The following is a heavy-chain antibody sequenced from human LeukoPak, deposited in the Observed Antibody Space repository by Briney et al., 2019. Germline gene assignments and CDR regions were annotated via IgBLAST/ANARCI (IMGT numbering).Heavy chain of an antibody. CDR2: IYTSGST. CDR3: ARDRRGYMDV. J-gene: IGHJ6*03. Sequence: SETLSLXCTVSGGSISSYYWSWIRQPAGKGLEWIGRIYTSGSTSYTPSLKSRVTMSVDTSKNQFSLKMSSVTAADTAVYYCARDRRGYMDVWGKGTTVTVSS. D-gene: IGHD3-10*01. CDR1: GGSISSYY. V-gene: IGHV4-4*07.